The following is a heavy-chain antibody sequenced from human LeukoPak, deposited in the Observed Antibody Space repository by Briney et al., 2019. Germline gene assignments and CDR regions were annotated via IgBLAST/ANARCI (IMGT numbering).Heavy chain of an antibody. J-gene: IGHJ4*02. CDR3: AKASTVLKPIDS. CDR2: ISPIGSRT. V-gene: IGHV3-23*01. D-gene: IGHD1-14*01. Sequence: HPGGSLRLSCAASGFTFRTYAMNWVRQAPGKGLEWVSAISPIGSRTYYADSVKGRFTISRDNSKNTLYLQMNSLRAGDTAIYYCAKASTVLKPIDSWGQGTLVTVSS. CDR1: GFTFRTYA.